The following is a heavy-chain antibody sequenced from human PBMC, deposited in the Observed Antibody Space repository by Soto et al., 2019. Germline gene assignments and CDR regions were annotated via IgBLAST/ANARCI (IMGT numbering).Heavy chain of an antibody. V-gene: IGHV3-30*18. CDR2: ISYDGSNK. D-gene: IGHD3-22*01. CDR3: AKDTYYYDSSGYYYYYYYGMDV. Sequence: GGSLRLSCAASGFTFSSYGMHWVRQAPGKGLEWVAVISYDGSNKYYADSVKGRFIISRDNSKNTLYLQMNSLRAEDTAVYYCAKDTYYYDSSGYYYYYYYGMDVWGQGTTVTVSS. J-gene: IGHJ6*02. CDR1: GFTFSSYG.